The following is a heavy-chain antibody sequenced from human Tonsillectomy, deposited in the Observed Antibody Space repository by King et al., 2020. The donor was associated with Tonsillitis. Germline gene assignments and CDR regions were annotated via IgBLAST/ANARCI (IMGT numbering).Heavy chain of an antibody. Sequence: VQLVESGGGLVQPGGSLRLSCAASGFTFSSYAMSWVRQAAGKGLEWVSAISSSGGSTYYADSVKGRFTISRDNSKNTLYLQMNSLRAEDTAVYYCAERKALQAYFEYWGQGTLVTVSS. V-gene: IGHV3-23*04. J-gene: IGHJ4*02. CDR3: AERKALQAYFEY. CDR1: GFTFSSYA. CDR2: ISSSGGST.